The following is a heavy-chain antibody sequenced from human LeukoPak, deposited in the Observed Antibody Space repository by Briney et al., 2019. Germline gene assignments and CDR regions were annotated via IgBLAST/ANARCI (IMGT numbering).Heavy chain of an antibody. CDR1: GGSISGYY. Sequence: SETLSLTCTVSGGSISGYYWIWIRQPPGKGLEWIGYIYYSGSTNYNPSLKSRVTISVDTSKNQFSLKLSSVTAADTAVYYCASQVTSYYFDYWGQGTLVTLSS. J-gene: IGHJ4*02. D-gene: IGHD5-18*01. CDR2: IYYSGST. CDR3: ASQVTSYYFDY. V-gene: IGHV4-59*01.